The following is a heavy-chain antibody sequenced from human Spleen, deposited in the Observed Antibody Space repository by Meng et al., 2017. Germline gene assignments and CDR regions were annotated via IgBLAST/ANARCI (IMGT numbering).Heavy chain of an antibody. D-gene: IGHD3-22*01. V-gene: IGHV3-23*01. CDR1: GFTFSTYA. CDR3: IAEIGPKSFDN. CDR2: ISASGGST. Sequence: EVQLLESGGGLVQPGGSLRLSCAASGFTFSTYAMGWVRQAPGKGLEWVSAISASGGSTYYADSVKGRFTISRDNSKNTLYLEMNSLRAEDTAVYYCIAEIGPKSFDNWGQGTLVTVSS. J-gene: IGHJ4*02.